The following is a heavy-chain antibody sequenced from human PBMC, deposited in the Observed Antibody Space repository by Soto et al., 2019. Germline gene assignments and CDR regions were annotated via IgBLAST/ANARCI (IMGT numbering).Heavy chain of an antibody. D-gene: IGHD6-13*01. CDR1: GGSISSSNW. Sequence: SETLSLTCAVSGGSISSSNWWSWVRQPPGKGLEWIGEIYHSGSTNYNPSLKSRVTISVDKSKNQFSLKLSSVTAADTAVYYCARDGWGNSSSWYFHSGEKYNWFDPWGQGTLVTVSS. CDR3: ARDGWGNSSSWYFHSGEKYNWFDP. CDR2: IYHSGST. V-gene: IGHV4-4*02. J-gene: IGHJ5*02.